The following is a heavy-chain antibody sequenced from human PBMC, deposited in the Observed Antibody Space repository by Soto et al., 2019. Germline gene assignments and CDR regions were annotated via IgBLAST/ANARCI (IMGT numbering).Heavy chain of an antibody. Sequence: GGSLRLSCAASGLTFSSYGIHWVRQAPAKGLEWVSAMSGSGGSTYYADSVKGRFTISRDNSKNTLYLQMNSLRAEDTAVYYCAKESGYSYLQYFDYWGQGTLVTVSS. CDR2: MSGSGGST. D-gene: IGHD5-18*01. CDR1: GLTFSSYG. V-gene: IGHV3-23*01. CDR3: AKESGYSYLQYFDY. J-gene: IGHJ4*02.